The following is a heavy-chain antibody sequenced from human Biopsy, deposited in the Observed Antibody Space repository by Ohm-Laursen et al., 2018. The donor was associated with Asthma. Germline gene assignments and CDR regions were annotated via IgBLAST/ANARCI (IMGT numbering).Heavy chain of an antibody. Sequence: ASVKVSCKTSGYTFNSTGITWVRQAPGQGLEWMGWISVYNGNTKVAQKLQDRVTMITDTSASTAYMELRSLRSDDTAVYFCARAVDYSHYYGIDVWGQGTLVTVSS. D-gene: IGHD1-26*01. J-gene: IGHJ4*02. V-gene: IGHV1-18*01. CDR3: ARAVDYSHYYGIDV. CDR2: ISVYNGNT. CDR1: GYTFNSTG.